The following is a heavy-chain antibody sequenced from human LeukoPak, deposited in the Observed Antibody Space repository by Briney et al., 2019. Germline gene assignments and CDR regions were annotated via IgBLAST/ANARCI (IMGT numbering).Heavy chain of an antibody. V-gene: IGHV4-39*01. CDR1: GGSISSSSYY. CDR2: IYYSGST. J-gene: IGHJ4*02. Sequence: SGTLSLTCTVSGGSISSSSYYWGWIRQPPGKGLEWIGSIYYSGSTYFNPSVKGRVTISVDTSKNQFSLKLTSVTAADTAVYYCASVIGDLSDWGQGTLVTVSS. CDR3: ASVIGDLSD. D-gene: IGHD7-27*01.